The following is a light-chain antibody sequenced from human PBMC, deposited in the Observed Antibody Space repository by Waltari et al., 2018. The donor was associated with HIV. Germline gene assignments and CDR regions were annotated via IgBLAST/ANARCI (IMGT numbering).Light chain of an antibody. Sequence: QSALTQPASVSGSPGQSITISCTGTSSDVGSYNLVSWYQQPPGKAPKLMIYEGSKRPSGVSNRFSGSRSGNTASLTISGRQAEDEADYYCCSYAGSSTYVFGGGTKLTVL. CDR3: CSYAGSSTYV. CDR2: EGS. CDR1: SSDVGSYNL. V-gene: IGLV2-23*01. J-gene: IGLJ3*02.